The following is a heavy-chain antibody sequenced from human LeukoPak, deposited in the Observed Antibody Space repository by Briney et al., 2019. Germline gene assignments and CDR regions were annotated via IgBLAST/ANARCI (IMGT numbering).Heavy chain of an antibody. V-gene: IGHV4-61*02. D-gene: IGHD3-10*01. J-gene: IGHJ4*02. CDR1: GGSISSGSYY. CDR3: AREVVRGVVDY. CDR2: IYTSGST. Sequence: SQTLSLTCTVSGGSISSGSYYWSWIRQPAGKGLEWIGRIYTSGSTNYNPSLKSRVTISVDTSKNQFSLKLSSVTAADTAAYYCAREVVRGVVDYWGQGTLVTVSS.